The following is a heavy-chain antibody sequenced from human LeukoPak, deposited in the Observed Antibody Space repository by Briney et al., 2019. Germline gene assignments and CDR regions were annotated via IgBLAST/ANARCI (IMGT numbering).Heavy chain of an antibody. CDR2: ISSSSSYI. Sequence: GGSLRLSCAASGFTFSSYSMNWVRQAPGKGLEWVSSISSSSSYIYYADSVKGRFTISRDNAKNSLYLQMNSLRAEDTAVYYCAREQMSYCGGDCYSSKVGWFDPWGQGTLVTVSS. CDR3: AREQMSYCGGDCYSSKVGWFDP. D-gene: IGHD2-21*02. V-gene: IGHV3-21*01. CDR1: GFTFSSYS. J-gene: IGHJ5*02.